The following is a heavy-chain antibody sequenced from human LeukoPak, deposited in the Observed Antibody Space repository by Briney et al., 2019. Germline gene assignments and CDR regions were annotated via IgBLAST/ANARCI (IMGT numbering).Heavy chain of an antibody. D-gene: IGHD3-10*01. V-gene: IGHV3-48*03. J-gene: IGHJ3*02. CDR1: GFTFSTHE. Sequence: GGSLRLSCAASGFTFSTHEMNWVRQAPGKELEWVSYISSSGITMYYADSVKGRFTISRDNAKKSLYLQMNSLRAEDTAVYYCARGSSGDAFDIWGQGTMVTVSS. CDR2: ISSSGITM. CDR3: ARGSSGDAFDI.